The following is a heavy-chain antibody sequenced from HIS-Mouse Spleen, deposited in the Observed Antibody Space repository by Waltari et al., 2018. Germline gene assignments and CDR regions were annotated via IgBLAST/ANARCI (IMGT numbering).Heavy chain of an antibody. CDR1: GCSTSSSSSY. J-gene: IGHJ2*01. V-gene: IGHV4-39*07. CDR3: AREIPYSSSWYDWYFDL. Sequence: QLQLQESGPGLVKPSETLSLTCTVSGCSTSSSSSYLGWLRQPPGKGVEWIGSIYYSGSTYYNPSLKSRVTISVDTSKNQFSLKLSSVTAADTAVYYCAREIPYSSSWYDWYFDLWGRGTLVTVSS. D-gene: IGHD6-13*01. CDR2: IYYSGST.